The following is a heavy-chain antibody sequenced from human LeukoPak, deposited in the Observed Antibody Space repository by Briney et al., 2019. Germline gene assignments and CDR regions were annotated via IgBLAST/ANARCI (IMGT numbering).Heavy chain of an antibody. CDR2: IFPGDSDA. Sequence: PGESLKISCQGAGYIFKNHWIGWVRQTPERVLEWMAIIFPGDSDARYSPSFQGRVSVSVDKSIDTVYLQLDSLRASDTAMYYCARQEYCSGGSCYTWFDPWGQGTLVTVSS. J-gene: IGHJ5*02. CDR3: ARQEYCSGGSCYTWFDP. CDR1: GYIFKNHW. V-gene: IGHV5-51*01. D-gene: IGHD2-15*01.